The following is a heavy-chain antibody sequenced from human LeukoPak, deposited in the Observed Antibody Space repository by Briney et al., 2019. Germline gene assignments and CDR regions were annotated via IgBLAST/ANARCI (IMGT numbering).Heavy chain of an antibody. V-gene: IGHV3-48*01. CDR2: ITNSGNSK. CDR1: EFTFSSYS. CDR3: AKKGATTGDFDY. J-gene: IGHJ4*02. Sequence: GGSLRLSCAASEFTFSSYSMNWVRKAPGKGLEWVSYITNSGNSKSYADSVKGRFTISRDNTKNSLYLQMNGLRAEDTAVYYCAKKGATTGDFDYWGQGTLVTVSS. D-gene: IGHD1-26*01.